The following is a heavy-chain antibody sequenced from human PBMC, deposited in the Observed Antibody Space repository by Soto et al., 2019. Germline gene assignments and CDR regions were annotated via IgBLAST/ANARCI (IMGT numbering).Heavy chain of an antibody. CDR2: ISGSGADT. V-gene: IGHV3-23*01. J-gene: IGHJ4*02. D-gene: IGHD3-22*01. CDR3: AKDTGSGCGSVFDY. CDR1: GFIFSNNA. Sequence: LRLSCSPSGFIFSNNAMSWVRQARGKGLEWVSAISGSGADTYYTESVKGRFTISRDNFKNTLYLQMNSLRAEDTAVYYCAKDTGSGCGSVFDYWGQGTPVP.